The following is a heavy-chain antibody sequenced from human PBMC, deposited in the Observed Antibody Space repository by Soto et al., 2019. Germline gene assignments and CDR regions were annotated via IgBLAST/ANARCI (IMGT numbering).Heavy chain of an antibody. J-gene: IGHJ2*01. V-gene: IGHV4-34*01. CDR1: GGSFSGYY. Sequence: SETLSLTCAVYGGSFSGYYWNWIRQPPGKGLEWIGEIDHSGYTNYNPSLKSRVTISVDTSKNQFSLRLTSVTAADTAVYYCARVRDWFDLWGRGTLVTVSS. D-gene: IGHD3-9*01. CDR3: ARVRDWFDL. CDR2: IDHSGYT.